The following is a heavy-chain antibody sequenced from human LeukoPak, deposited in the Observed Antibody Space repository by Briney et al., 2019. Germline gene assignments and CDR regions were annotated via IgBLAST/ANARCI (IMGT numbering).Heavy chain of an antibody. V-gene: IGHV4-34*01. J-gene: IGHJ4*02. CDR2: INHSGST. CDR1: GGSFSGYY. Sequence: SSETLSLTCAVYGGSFSGYYWSWIRQPPGMGLEFIGEINHSGSTNYNPSLKSRVTISVDTSKNQFSLKLSSVTAADTAVYYCARTRVRGEVDYWGQGTLVTVSS. D-gene: IGHD2-21*01. CDR3: ARTRVRGEVDY.